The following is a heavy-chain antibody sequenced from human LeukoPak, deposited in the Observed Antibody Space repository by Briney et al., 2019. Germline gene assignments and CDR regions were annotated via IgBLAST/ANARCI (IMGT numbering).Heavy chain of an antibody. D-gene: IGHD1-26*01. CDR1: GFTLTNYG. V-gene: IGHV3-30*02. CDR2: IRFDGSNR. CDR3: ARETSGGSYYDL. J-gene: IGHJ2*01. Sequence: GGSLRLSCAASGFTLTNYGMLWVRQAPGKGLEWVSFIRFDGSNRYYADSVKGRFTISRDTSKSTLYLQMDRLRSNDTAVYFCARETSGGSYYDLWGRGTLVTVSS.